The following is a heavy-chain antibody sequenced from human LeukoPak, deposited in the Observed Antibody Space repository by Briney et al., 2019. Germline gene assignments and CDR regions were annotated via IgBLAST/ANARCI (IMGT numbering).Heavy chain of an antibody. Sequence: NSSETLSLTCAVYGGSFSGYYWSWIRQPPGKGLEWIGEINHSGSTNSNPSLKSRVTISVDTSKNQFSLKLSSVTAADTAVYYCARAVSSYYDSSGFWAQGYYGMDVWGQGTTVTVSS. CDR2: INHSGST. CDR1: GGSFSGYY. J-gene: IGHJ6*02. V-gene: IGHV4-34*01. CDR3: ARAVSSYYDSSGFWAQGYYGMDV. D-gene: IGHD3-22*01.